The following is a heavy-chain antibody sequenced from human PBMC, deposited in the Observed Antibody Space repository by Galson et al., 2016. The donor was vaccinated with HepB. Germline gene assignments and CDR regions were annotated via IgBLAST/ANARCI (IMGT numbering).Heavy chain of an antibody. CDR1: GITFSNYA. V-gene: IGHV3-7*03. Sequence: SLRLSCAASGITFSNYAMHWVRQAPGKGLEWVANIKQDGSEKYYVDSVKGRFTISRDNAKKSLFLQTNSLRVEDTAVYYCARDDETYGDPDFWGQGTLVTVAS. D-gene: IGHD4-17*01. CDR3: ARDDETYGDPDF. CDR2: IKQDGSEK. J-gene: IGHJ4*02.